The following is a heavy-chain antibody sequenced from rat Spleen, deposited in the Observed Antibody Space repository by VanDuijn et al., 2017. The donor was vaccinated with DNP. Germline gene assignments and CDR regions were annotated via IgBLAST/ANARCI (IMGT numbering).Heavy chain of an antibody. V-gene: IGHV2-41*01. D-gene: IGHD1-6*01. CDR2: IWNTGGT. CDR1: GFSLTSYN. Sequence: QVQLKESGPGLVQPSQTLSLACTVSGFSLTSYNVHWVRQPPGKGLEWMGVIWNTGGTRYNSALKSRLSISKDTTKSQVFLKMNSLQTEDTATYYCARDEDFPYYAMDAWGQGTSVTVSS. J-gene: IGHJ4*01. CDR3: ARDEDFPYYAMDA.